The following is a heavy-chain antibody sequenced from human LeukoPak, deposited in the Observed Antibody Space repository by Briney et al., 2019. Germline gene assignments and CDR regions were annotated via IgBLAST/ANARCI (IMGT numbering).Heavy chain of an antibody. CDR1: GFTFSSYA. Sequence: GSLRLSCAASGFTFSSYAMSCVRQAPGKGLEWIGSIYYSGSTYYNPSLKSRVTISVDTSKNQFSLMLSSVTDADTAVYYCARTSDIVVVVAAHNWFDPWGQGTLVAVSS. V-gene: IGHV4-39*01. CDR2: IYYSGST. D-gene: IGHD2-15*01. CDR3: ARTSDIVVVVAAHNWFDP. J-gene: IGHJ5*02.